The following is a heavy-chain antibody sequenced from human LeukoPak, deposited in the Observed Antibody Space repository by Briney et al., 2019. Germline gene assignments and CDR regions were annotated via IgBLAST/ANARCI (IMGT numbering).Heavy chain of an antibody. CDR3: ARVIVVVPAAMGGYFDY. CDR1: GYTFTSYG. V-gene: IGHV1-18*01. Sequence: ASVKVSCKASGYTFTSYGISWVRQAPGQGLEWMGWISAYNGNTNYAQELQGRVTMTTDTSTSTAYMELRSLRSDDTAVYYCARVIVVVPAAMGGYFDYWGQGTLVTVSS. D-gene: IGHD2-2*01. CDR2: ISAYNGNT. J-gene: IGHJ4*02.